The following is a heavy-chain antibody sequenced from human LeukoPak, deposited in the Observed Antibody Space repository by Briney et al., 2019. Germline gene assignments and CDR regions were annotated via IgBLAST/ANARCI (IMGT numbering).Heavy chain of an antibody. CDR2: ISWSSDNF. J-gene: IGHJ4*02. Sequence: GRSLRLSCAASGFTFDDSAMHWVRQAPGKGLEWVSGISWSSDNFGYADSVKGRFTISRDNAKKSLYLEMNGLRAEDTAMYYCVKDLGFGMIVPRGFHYWGQGTLVSVSS. CDR3: VKDLGFGMIVPRGFHY. V-gene: IGHV3-9*01. D-gene: IGHD3-22*01. CDR1: GFTFDDSA.